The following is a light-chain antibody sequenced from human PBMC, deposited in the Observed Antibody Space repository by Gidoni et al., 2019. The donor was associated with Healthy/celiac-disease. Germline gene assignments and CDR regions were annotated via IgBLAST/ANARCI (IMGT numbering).Light chain of an antibody. CDR2: DSS. V-gene: IGKV3-11*01. Sequence: EIGLTQSQATLSLSPGERAILSCRASQSVSSYLAWYQQKPGQAPRLLIFDSSNRATGIPARFSVSGSGTDFTLTISSLEPEDFAVYSCQQRSNWPPSITFGQGTRLEIK. CDR3: QQRSNWPPSIT. J-gene: IGKJ5*01. CDR1: QSVSSY.